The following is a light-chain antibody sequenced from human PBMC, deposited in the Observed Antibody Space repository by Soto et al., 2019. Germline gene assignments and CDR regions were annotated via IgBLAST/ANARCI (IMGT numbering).Light chain of an antibody. CDR1: QSISNW. J-gene: IGKJ1*01. V-gene: IGKV1-5*01. CDR3: QQSYNTVWT. Sequence: DIKMTQSPSTLSASVGDRVTITCRASQSISNWLAWYQQKPGKAPNLLIYDASSLESGVPSRFSGSGSGTDFTLTISSLQPEDFATYYCQQSYNTVWTFGQGTKV. CDR2: DAS.